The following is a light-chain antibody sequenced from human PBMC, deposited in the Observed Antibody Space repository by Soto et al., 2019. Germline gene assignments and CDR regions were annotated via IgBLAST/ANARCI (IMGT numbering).Light chain of an antibody. Sequence: DIQMTQSPSTLSASVGDRVTITCWASQSISSWLAWYQQKPGKAPKLLIYKASSLESGVPSRFSGSGSGTEFTLTISSLQPDDFATYYCQQYNSLTFGGGTKVEIK. CDR3: QQYNSLT. V-gene: IGKV1-5*03. J-gene: IGKJ4*01. CDR2: KAS. CDR1: QSISSW.